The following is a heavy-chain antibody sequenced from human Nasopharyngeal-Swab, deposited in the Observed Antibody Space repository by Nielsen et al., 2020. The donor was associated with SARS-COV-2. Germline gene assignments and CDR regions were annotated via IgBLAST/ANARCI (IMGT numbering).Heavy chain of an antibody. D-gene: IGHD3-22*01. V-gene: IGHV3-30-3*01. CDR2: ISYDGSNK. Sequence: GESLKIPCAAFGFTFSRYTMHWVRQAPGKGLEWVAVISYDGSNKYYADSVKGRFTISRDISKNPLYLQMNSLRAEDTAVFYCASTPLDSSGYYYAFHYWGRGTLVTVSS. J-gene: IGHJ4*02. CDR1: GFTFSRYT. CDR3: ASTPLDSSGYYYAFHY.